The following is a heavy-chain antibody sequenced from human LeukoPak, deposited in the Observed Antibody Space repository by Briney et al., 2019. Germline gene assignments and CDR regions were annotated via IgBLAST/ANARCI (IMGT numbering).Heavy chain of an antibody. J-gene: IGHJ6*03. Sequence: GGSLRLSCAASGFTFSSYEVNWVRQAPGKGLEWVSYISSSGSTIYYADSVKGRFTISRDNAKNSLYLQMNSLRAEDTALYYCARNYDFWSGPYYMGVWGKGTTVTVSS. D-gene: IGHD3-3*01. V-gene: IGHV3-48*03. CDR2: ISSSGSTI. CDR1: GFTFSSYE. CDR3: ARNYDFWSGPYYMGV.